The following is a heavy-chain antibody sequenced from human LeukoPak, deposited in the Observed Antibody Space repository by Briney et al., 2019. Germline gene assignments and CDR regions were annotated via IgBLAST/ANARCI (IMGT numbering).Heavy chain of an antibody. CDR1: GYTFTSYG. Sequence: ASVKVSCKASGYTFTSYGISWVRQAPGQGLEWMGWISAYNGNTNYAQNLQGGVTMTTETSTSTAYMELRSLRSDDTAVYYCSRDHCSGTNCYSPLDYWGQGTLVTVSS. D-gene: IGHD2-2*01. CDR3: SRDHCSGTNCYSPLDY. V-gene: IGHV1-18*01. J-gene: IGHJ4*02. CDR2: ISAYNGNT.